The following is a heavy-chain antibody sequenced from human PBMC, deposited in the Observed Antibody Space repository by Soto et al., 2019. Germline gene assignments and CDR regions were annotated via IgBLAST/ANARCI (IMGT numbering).Heavy chain of an antibody. CDR3: ARDRQYSHFWSGYQYEGPYGMDV. Sequence: SETLSLTCSVSGGSISSGYYYWSWIRQPPGKGLAWIGEIDHSGGTNYNSSLNSRVSISVDTSKNQFSLILLSVTAADTGVYYCARDRQYSHFWSGYQYEGPYGMDVWGQGTTVTVSS. CDR2: IDHSGGT. V-gene: IGHV4-39*07. CDR1: GGSISSGYYY. J-gene: IGHJ6*02. D-gene: IGHD3-3*02.